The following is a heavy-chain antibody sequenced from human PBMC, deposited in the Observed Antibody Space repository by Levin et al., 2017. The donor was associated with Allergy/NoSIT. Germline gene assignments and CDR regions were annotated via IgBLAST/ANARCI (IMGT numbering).Heavy chain of an antibody. Sequence: GESLKISCAASGFTFSSYGMHWVRQAPGKGLEWVAVISYDGSNKYYADSVKGRFTISRDNSKNTLYLQMNSLRAEDTAVYYCAKDTQFFWGQGTLVTVSS. CDR1: GFTFSSYG. CDR3: AKDTQFF. V-gene: IGHV3-30*18. J-gene: IGHJ4*02. CDR2: ISYDGSNK. D-gene: IGHD3-3*01.